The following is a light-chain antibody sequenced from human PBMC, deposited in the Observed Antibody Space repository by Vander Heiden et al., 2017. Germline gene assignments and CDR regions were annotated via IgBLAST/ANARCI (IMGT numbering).Light chain of an antibody. J-gene: IGKJ4*01. CDR1: QSISSY. Sequence: DIPMPRSPASLSASVGDRVTITCRASQSISSYLNWYQQKPGKAPKLLIYAASSLQSGVPSRFSVSGSGIDCALTISRLQPVEFATYSGQQGDRTPQAFGGGTKVEIK. CDR3: QQGDRTPQA. CDR2: AAS. V-gene: IGKV1-39*01.